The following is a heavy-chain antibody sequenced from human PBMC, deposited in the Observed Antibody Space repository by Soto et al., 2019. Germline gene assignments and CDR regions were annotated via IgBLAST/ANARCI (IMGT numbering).Heavy chain of an antibody. Sequence: QVQLVQSGAEVKKPGASVKVSCKASGYTFTSYDINWVRQATGQGLEWMGWMNPNSGNTGYAQKFQGRVTMTRNTSISTAYMELSSLRSEDTAVYYCARQPDYYYGSGHDYYGMDVWGQGTTVTVSS. D-gene: IGHD3-10*01. CDR3: ARQPDYYYGSGHDYYGMDV. J-gene: IGHJ6*02. V-gene: IGHV1-8*01. CDR2: MNPNSGNT. CDR1: GYTFTSYD.